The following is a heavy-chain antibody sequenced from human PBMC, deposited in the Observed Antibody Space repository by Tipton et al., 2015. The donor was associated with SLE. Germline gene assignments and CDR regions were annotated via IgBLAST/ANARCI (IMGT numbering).Heavy chain of an antibody. CDR3: AKHGDEWELLGFYFDY. V-gene: IGHV3-43*01. CDR1: GFTFDDYT. J-gene: IGHJ4*02. CDR2: ITWDGGTT. Sequence: GSLRLSCAASGFTFDDYTMHWVRQRPGKGLEWVSLITWDGGTTYYADSVKGRFTISRDNSKSSLYLQMNSLTTEDTALYYCAKHGDEWELLGFYFDYWGQGTLVTVPS. D-gene: IGHD1-26*01.